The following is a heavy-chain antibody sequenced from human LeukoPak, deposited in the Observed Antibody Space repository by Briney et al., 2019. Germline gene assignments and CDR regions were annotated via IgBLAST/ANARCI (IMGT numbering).Heavy chain of an antibody. CDR2: IWYDGSNK. Sequence: GGSLRLSCAASGFTFSSYGMHWVRQAPGKGLEWVAVIWYDGSNKYYADSVKGRFTISRDNSKNTLYLQTNSLRAEDTAVYYCARGADYGYVWGSYRNYFDYWGQGTLVTVSS. V-gene: IGHV3-33*01. CDR1: GFTFSSYG. D-gene: IGHD3-16*02. CDR3: ARGADYGYVWGSYRNYFDY. J-gene: IGHJ4*02.